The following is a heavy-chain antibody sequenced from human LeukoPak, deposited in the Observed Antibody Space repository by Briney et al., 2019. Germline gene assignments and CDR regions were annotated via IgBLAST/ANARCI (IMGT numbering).Heavy chain of an antibody. CDR1: GGSIRSYY. V-gene: IGHV4-4*07. CDR3: AQDSGDGYFQH. J-gene: IGHJ1*01. D-gene: IGHD4-17*01. CDR2: IQSSGST. Sequence: SETLSLTCTVSGGSIRSYYWNWIRQPAGKGLEWIGRIQSSGSTNYNPSLKSQVTMSVDTSNNQFSLKLRSVTAADTAVYYCAQDSGDGYFQHWGQGTGVSVSS.